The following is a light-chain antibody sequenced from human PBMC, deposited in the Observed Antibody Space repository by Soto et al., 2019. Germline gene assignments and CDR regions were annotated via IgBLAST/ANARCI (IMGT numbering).Light chain of an antibody. Sequence: EIVLTQSPATLSLSPGERATLSCRASQSVDSYLAWYQQKPGQAPRLLIYDASSRATGIPARFSGSGFGTDFTLTISSLEPEDFAVYYCQQRSNWPPGTWTFGQGTKVEIK. CDR1: QSVDSY. J-gene: IGKJ1*01. CDR2: DAS. CDR3: QQRSNWPPGTWT. V-gene: IGKV3-11*01.